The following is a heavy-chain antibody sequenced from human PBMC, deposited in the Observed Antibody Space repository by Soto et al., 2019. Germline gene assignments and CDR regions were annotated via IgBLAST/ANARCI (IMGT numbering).Heavy chain of an antibody. CDR2: INAGNGNT. CDR3: ASHIILPLYYYYAMDV. V-gene: IGHV1-3*01. D-gene: IGHD2-15*01. Sequence: QVTLVQSGAEVKKPGASVKVSCKASGYTFTSYAMHWVRQAPGQRLEGMGWINAGNGNTKYSQKFQGRVNITRDPSASTAYLDLSSLTSADTAVYYCASHIILPLYYYYAMDVWGQGTTVTVSS. CDR1: GYTFTSYA. J-gene: IGHJ6*02.